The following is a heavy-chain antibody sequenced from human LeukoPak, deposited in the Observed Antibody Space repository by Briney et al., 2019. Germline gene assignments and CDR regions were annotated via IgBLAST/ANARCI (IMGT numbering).Heavy chain of an antibody. V-gene: IGHV1-2*02. CDR3: ARDDGGGIAAGETGIDP. CDR2: INPNSGGT. CDR1: GYTFTGYY. Sequence: ASVKVSCKASGYTFTGYYMHWVRQAPGQGLEWMGWINPNSGGTNYAQKFQGRVTMTRDTSISTACMELSRLRSEDTAVYYCARDDGGGIAAGETGIDPWGQGTLVTVSS. D-gene: IGHD6-13*01. J-gene: IGHJ5*02.